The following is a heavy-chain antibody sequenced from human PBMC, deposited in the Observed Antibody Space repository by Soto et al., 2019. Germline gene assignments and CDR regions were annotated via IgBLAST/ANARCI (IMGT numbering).Heavy chain of an antibody. CDR2: IIPIFGTA. V-gene: IGHV1-69*13. Sequence: GASVKVSCKASGGTFSSYAISWVRQAPGQGLEWMGGIIPIFGTANYAQKFQGRVTITADESTSTAYMELSSLRPEDTAVYYCARATPEYFQHWGQGTLVTVSS. D-gene: IGHD2-15*01. J-gene: IGHJ1*01. CDR3: ARATPEYFQH. CDR1: GGTFSSYA.